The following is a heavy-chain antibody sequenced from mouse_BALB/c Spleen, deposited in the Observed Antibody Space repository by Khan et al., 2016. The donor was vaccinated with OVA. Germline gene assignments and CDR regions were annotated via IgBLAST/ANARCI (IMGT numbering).Heavy chain of an antibody. CDR1: GFNIQDYY. CDR3: TRDGYSPWFAY. V-gene: IGHV14-1*02. Sequence: VQLKESGAELVRPGALVKLSCKASGFNIQDYYIHWVKQRPEQGLEWIGGIDPENGNTIYDPKFQGKASITADTSSNTAYLQLSSLTSEDTAVYYCTRDGYSPWFAYWGQGTLVTVSA. J-gene: IGHJ3*01. CDR2: IDPENGNT. D-gene: IGHD2-3*01.